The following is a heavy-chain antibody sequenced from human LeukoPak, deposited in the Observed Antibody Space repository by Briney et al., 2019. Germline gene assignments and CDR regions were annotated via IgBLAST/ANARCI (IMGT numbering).Heavy chain of an antibody. J-gene: IGHJ6*03. CDR2: IIPIFGTA. V-gene: IGHV1-69*05. CDR3: ARDDGRQDYYYYMDV. Sequence: SVKVSCKASGGTFSSYAISWVRQAPGQGLEWMGGIIPIFGTANYAQRFQGRVTITTDESTSTAYMELSSLRSEDTAVYYCARDDGRQDYYYYMDVWGKGTTVTVSS. CDR1: GGTFSSYA.